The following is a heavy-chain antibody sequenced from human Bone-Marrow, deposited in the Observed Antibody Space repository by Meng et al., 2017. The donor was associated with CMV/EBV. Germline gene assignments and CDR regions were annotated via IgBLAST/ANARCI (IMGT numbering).Heavy chain of an antibody. CDR2: ISYDGSNK. D-gene: IGHD1-7*01. CDR3: ARENGSTDWNYGTHFDY. V-gene: IGHV3-30*03. J-gene: IGHJ4*02. Sequence: GESLKISCAASGFTFDDYGMSWVRQAPGKGLEWVAVISYDGSNKYYADSVKGRFTISRDNSKNTLYLQMNSLRAEDTAVYYCARENGSTDWNYGTHFDYWGQGTLVTVSS. CDR1: GFTFDDYG.